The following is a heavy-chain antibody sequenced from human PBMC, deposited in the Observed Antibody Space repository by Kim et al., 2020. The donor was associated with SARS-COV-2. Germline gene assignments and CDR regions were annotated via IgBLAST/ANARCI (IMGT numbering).Heavy chain of an antibody. CDR1: GGSISSGDYY. CDR2: IYYSGST. D-gene: IGHD3-3*01. V-gene: IGHV4-30-4*01. J-gene: IGHJ3*02. CDR3: ASSLGDYDFWSGPKSAFDI. Sequence: SETLSLTCTVSGGSISSGDYYWSWIRQPPGKGLEWIGYIYYSGSTYYNPSLKSRVTISVDTSKNQFSLKLSSVTAADTAVYYCASSLGDYDFWSGPKSAFDIWGQGTMVTVSS.